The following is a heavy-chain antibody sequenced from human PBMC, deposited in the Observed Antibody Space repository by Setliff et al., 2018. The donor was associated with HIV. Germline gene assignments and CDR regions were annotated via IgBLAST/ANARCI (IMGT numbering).Heavy chain of an antibody. CDR2: ISGSSSYI. CDR1: GFTFEDYG. J-gene: IGHJ6*02. D-gene: IGHD2-15*01. V-gene: IGHV3-11*03. CDR3: ASQGVVVTTRGHHYYGLNV. Sequence: PGGSLRLSCATSGFTFEDYGMSWVRQAPGKGLEWISHISGSSSYIEYTDSVRGRFTISRDNAKNSLYLQMNSLRAEDTAVYYCASQGVVVTTRGHHYYGLNVWGQGTTVTVSS.